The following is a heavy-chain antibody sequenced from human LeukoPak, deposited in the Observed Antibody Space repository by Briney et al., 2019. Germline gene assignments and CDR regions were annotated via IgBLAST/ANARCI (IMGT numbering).Heavy chain of an antibody. V-gene: IGHV3-30*18. D-gene: IGHD1-26*01. CDR1: GFTFSNYA. J-gene: IGHJ6*03. Sequence: SLRLSCAASGFTFSNYAMSWVRQAPGKGLEWVAVISYDGSNKYYADSVKGRFTISRDNSKNTLYLQMNSLRAEDTAVYYCAKDSAIVGATTHYYYYYYYMDVWGKGTTVTVSS. CDR2: ISYDGSNK. CDR3: AKDSAIVGATTHYYYYYYYMDV.